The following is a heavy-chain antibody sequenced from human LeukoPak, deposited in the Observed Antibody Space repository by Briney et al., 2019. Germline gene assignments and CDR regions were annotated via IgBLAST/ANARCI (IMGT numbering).Heavy chain of an antibody. CDR3: ASNYGSGSYHYFDY. CDR1: GGSISSGDYY. D-gene: IGHD3-10*01. V-gene: IGHV4-30-4*01. CDR2: IYYSGST. J-gene: IGHJ4*02. Sequence: SQTLSLTCTVSGGSISSGDYYWSWIRQPPGKGLEWIEYIYYSGSTYYNPSLKSRVTMSVDTSKNQFSLKMSSVTAADTAVYYCASNYGSGSYHYFDYWGQGTLVTVSS.